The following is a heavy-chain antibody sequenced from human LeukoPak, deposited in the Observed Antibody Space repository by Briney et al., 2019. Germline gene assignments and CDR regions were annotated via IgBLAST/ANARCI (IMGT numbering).Heavy chain of an antibody. CDR3: ARDRGTMVRGVYYYYYYMDV. J-gene: IGHJ6*03. CDR1: GYTFTGYY. V-gene: IGHV1-2*02. CDR2: INPNTGGT. Sequence: GASVKVSCKASGYTFTGYYMHWVRQAPGQGLEWMGWINPNTGGTNYAQKFQGRVTMTRDTSISTAYMELNRLRSDDTAVYYCARDRGTMVRGVYYYYYYMDVWGKGTTVTVSS. D-gene: IGHD3-10*01.